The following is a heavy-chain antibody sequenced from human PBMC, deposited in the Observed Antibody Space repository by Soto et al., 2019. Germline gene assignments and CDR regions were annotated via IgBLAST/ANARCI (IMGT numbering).Heavy chain of an antibody. CDR3: ARAILRYFDWSPSYFDY. J-gene: IGHJ4*02. D-gene: IGHD3-9*01. V-gene: IGHV4-59*01. CDR2: IYYSGST. Sequence: SDTLSLTCTVVGGSISSYYWSWMQQPPGEGLEWIGYIYYSGSTNYNPSLKSRVTISVDTSKNQFSLKLSSVTAADTAVYYCARAILRYFDWSPSYFDYWRPGSLVPV. CDR1: GGSISSYY.